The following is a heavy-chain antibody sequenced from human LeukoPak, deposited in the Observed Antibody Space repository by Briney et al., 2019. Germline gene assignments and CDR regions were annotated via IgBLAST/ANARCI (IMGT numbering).Heavy chain of an antibody. D-gene: IGHD3-10*01. Sequence: GESLKISCQGSGYSFYTYWIAWVRQLPGKGLEWMGIIYPDDSDTRYSPSFQGQVTISADKSIDTAYLQWRSLKASDTGMYYCVRQSLGEFKYWGQGTLLTVSS. CDR1: GYSFYTYW. J-gene: IGHJ4*02. CDR3: VRQSLGEFKY. V-gene: IGHV5-51*01. CDR2: IYPDDSDT.